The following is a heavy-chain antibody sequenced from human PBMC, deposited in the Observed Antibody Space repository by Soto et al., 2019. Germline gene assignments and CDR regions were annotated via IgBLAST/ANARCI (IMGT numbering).Heavy chain of an antibody. CDR2: VSYDGDNE. CDR1: GFTFSNYA. V-gene: IGHV3-30*18. Sequence: PGGSLRVSCAASGFTFSNYAMHWVRQAPCKGLEWVAIVSYDGDNEYYADSVRGRFFISRDNSRNTLYLQTSSLRHEDTAVYYCAKDGGPAYFNSPGSSAEHFDYWGQGTQVTVSS. J-gene: IGHJ4*02. D-gene: IGHD3-16*01. CDR3: AKDGGPAYFNSPGSSAEHFDY.